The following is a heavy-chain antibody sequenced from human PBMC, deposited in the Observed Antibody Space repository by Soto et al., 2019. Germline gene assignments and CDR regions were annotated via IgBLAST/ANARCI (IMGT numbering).Heavy chain of an antibody. Sequence: SETLSLTCTVSGGSISSSSYYWGWIRQPPGKGLEWIGSIYYSGSTYYNPSLKSRVTISVDTSKNQFSLKLSSVTAADTAVYYCASLDYGDYVYWGQGTLVTVSS. CDR2: IYYSGST. J-gene: IGHJ4*02. V-gene: IGHV4-39*01. CDR1: GGSISSSSYY. D-gene: IGHD4-17*01. CDR3: ASLDYGDYVY.